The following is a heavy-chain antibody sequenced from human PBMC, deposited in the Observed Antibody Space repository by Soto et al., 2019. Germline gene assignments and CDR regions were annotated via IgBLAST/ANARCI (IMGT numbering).Heavy chain of an antibody. Sequence: GGSLRLSCAASGFTFSSYSMTWVRQAPGKGLEWVSSISSSSRYIYYADSVKGRFTISRDNAKNSLYVQMNSLRVEDTAVYYCARDLPAAIEYYYYGMDVWGQGTTVTVYS. D-gene: IGHD2-2*02. J-gene: IGHJ6*02. CDR2: ISSSSRYI. CDR1: GFTFSSYS. V-gene: IGHV3-21*06. CDR3: ARDLPAAIEYYYYGMDV.